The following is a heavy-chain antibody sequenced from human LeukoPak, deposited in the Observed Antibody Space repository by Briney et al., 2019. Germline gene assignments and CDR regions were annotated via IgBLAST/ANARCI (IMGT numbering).Heavy chain of an antibody. CDR3: ARHTDYTNPFDY. V-gene: IGHV5-51*01. Sequence: PGESLKISCQGSGYSFTTYWIGWVRQMPGKGLEWLGIIYPDDSDTRYSPSFQGQVTISVDKSINTAYLQWRSLKTSDTAIYYCARHTDYTNPFDYWGQGTLVTVSS. CDR2: IYPDDSDT. CDR1: GYSFTTYW. D-gene: IGHD4-11*01. J-gene: IGHJ4*02.